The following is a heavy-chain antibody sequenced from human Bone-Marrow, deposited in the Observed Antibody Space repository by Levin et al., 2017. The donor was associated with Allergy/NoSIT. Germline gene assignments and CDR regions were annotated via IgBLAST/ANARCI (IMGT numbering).Heavy chain of an antibody. CDR3: AKESELLFWCGDFPYYSDY. V-gene: IGHV3-23*01. J-gene: IGHJ4*02. CDR2: ISSTGGST. CDR1: GFLFKRYA. Sequence: LPGGSLRLSCAASGFLFKRYAMCWVRQAPGKGLEWVSGISSTGGSTYYADSVKGRFTISRDNSRNTVDLQMNSLRAEDTALYYCAKESELLFWCGDFPYYSDYWGQGTLATVSS. D-gene: IGHD3-10*01.